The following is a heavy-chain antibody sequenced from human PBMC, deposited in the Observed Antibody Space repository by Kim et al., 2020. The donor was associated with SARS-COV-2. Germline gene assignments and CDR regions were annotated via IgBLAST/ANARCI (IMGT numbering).Heavy chain of an antibody. CDR1: GGSFSGYY. CDR2: INHSGST. V-gene: IGHV4-34*01. J-gene: IGHJ4*02. D-gene: IGHD1-26*01. Sequence: SETLSLTCAVYGGSFSGYYWSWIRQPPGKGLEWIGEINHSGSTNYNPSLKSRVTISVDTSKNQFSLKLSSVTAADTAVYYCARGGDESGSYYDYWGQGTLVTVSS. CDR3: ARGGDESGSYYDY.